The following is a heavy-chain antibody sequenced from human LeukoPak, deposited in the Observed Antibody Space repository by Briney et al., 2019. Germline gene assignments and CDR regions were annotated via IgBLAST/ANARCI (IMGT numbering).Heavy chain of an antibody. CDR2: INTNTGNP. CDR3: ARDCSSTSCYSPS. V-gene: IGHV7-4-1*02. CDR1: GYTFIIYA. J-gene: IGHJ4*02. Sequence: ASVNVSCKTSGYTFIIYAINWVRQAPGQGLEWMGWINTNTGNPTYAQGFTGRFAFSLDTSVSTAYLQISSLKAEDTAVYYCARDCSSTSCYSPSWGQGTLVTVSS. D-gene: IGHD2-2*01.